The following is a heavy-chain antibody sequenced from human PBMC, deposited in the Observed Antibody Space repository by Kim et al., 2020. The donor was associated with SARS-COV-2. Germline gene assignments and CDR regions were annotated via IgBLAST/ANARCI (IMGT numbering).Heavy chain of an antibody. V-gene: IGHV3-7*03. J-gene: IGHJ5*02. Sequence: YYVDSVKGRFTISRDNAKNSLYLQMNSLRAEDTAVYYCARGFLQTPQFDPWGQGTLVTVSS. CDR3: ARGFLQTPQFDP.